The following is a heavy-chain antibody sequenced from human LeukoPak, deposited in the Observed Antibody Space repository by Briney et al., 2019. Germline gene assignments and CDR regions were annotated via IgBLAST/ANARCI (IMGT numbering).Heavy chain of an antibody. J-gene: IGHJ6*03. Sequence: SETLSLTCTVSGYSISSGYYWSWIRQPPGKGLEWIGYIYYSGSTNYNPSLKSRVTISVDTSKNQFSLKLSSVTAADTAVYYCARGSDYYYYMDVWGKGTTVTVSS. CDR1: GYSISSGYY. CDR3: ARGSDYYYYMDV. D-gene: IGHD1-26*01. V-gene: IGHV4-61*01. CDR2: IYYSGST.